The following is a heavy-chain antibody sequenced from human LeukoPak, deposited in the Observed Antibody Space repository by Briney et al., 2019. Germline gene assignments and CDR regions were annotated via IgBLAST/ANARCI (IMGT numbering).Heavy chain of an antibody. CDR3: ATVGYCSGGSCRQRPFDY. Sequence: ASVKVSCKASGYTFTGYYMQWVRQAPGQGLEWMGRINPNSGGTNYAQKFQGRVTMTRDTSISTAYMELRRLRSDDTAVYYCATVGYCSGGSCRQRPFDYWGQGTLVTVSS. V-gene: IGHV1-2*06. CDR2: INPNSGGT. CDR1: GYTFTGYY. J-gene: IGHJ4*02. D-gene: IGHD2-15*01.